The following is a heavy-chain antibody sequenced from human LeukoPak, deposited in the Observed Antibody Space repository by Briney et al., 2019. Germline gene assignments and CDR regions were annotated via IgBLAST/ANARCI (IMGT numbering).Heavy chain of an antibody. CDR1: GFTFSSYG. Sequence: GRSLRLSCAASGFTFSSYGMHWVRQAPGKGLEWVAVISYDGSNKYYADSVKGRFTISRDNSKNTLYLQMNNLRGEDTAVYYCAKTPGAINYYFDYWGQGTLVTVSS. J-gene: IGHJ4*02. CDR3: AKTPGAINYYFDY. V-gene: IGHV3-30*18. CDR2: ISYDGSNK. D-gene: IGHD2-2*01.